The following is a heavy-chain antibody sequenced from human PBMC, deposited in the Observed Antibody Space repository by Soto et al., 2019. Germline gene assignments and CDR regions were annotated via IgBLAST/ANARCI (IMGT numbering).Heavy chain of an antibody. CDR2: MNPNSGNT. CDR3: ARGPLPDCTNGVCSQLDYYYYMDV. CDR1: GYTFTSYD. D-gene: IGHD2-8*01. Sequence: GASVKVSCKASGYTFTSYDINWVRQATGQGLEWMGWMNPNSGNTGYAQKFQGRVTMTRNTSISTAYMELSSLRSEDTAVYYCARGPLPDCTNGVCSQLDYYYYMDVWGKGTTVTVSS. V-gene: IGHV1-8*01. J-gene: IGHJ6*03.